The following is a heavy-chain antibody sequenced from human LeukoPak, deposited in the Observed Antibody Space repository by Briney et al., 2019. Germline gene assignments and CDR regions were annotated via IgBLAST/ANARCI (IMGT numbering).Heavy chain of an antibody. D-gene: IGHD6-19*01. V-gene: IGHV1-2*02. CDR3: ATIGYSSGWYYFDY. CDR1: GYTFTGYY. J-gene: IGHJ4*02. CDR2: INPNSGGT. Sequence: ASVEVSCKASGYTFTGYYMHWVRQAPGQGLEWMGWINPNSGGTNYAQKFQGRVTMTRDTSISTAYMELSRLRSDDTAVYYCATIGYSSGWYYFDYWGQGTLVTVSS.